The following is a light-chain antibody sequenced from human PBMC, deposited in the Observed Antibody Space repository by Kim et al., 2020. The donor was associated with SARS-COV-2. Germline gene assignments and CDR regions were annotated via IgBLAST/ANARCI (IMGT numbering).Light chain of an antibody. CDR2: YDS. CDR3: QVWDSSSDHWL. V-gene: IGLV3-21*04. J-gene: IGLJ3*02. CDR1: NIGSKS. Sequence: SYELTQPPTVSVAPGKTARITCGGNNIGSKSVHWYQQKPGQAPVLVIYYDSDRPSGIPERFSGSNSGNTATLTISRVEAGDEADYHCQVWDSSSDHWLFG.